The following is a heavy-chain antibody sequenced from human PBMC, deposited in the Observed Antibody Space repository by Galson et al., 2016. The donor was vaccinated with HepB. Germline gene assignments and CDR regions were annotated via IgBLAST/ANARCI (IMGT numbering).Heavy chain of an antibody. V-gene: IGHV3-23*01. D-gene: IGHD1-1*01. Sequence: SLRLSCAASGFTFSTYTMSWVRQAPGKGLEWASGINGAGGSTYYADSVKGRFTISRDNSNNTLYLQMSSLKVEDTAMYYCAKDRYWNRDFDHWGPGILVTVSS. CDR3: AKDRYWNRDFDH. CDR1: GFTFSTYT. CDR2: INGAGGST. J-gene: IGHJ4*02.